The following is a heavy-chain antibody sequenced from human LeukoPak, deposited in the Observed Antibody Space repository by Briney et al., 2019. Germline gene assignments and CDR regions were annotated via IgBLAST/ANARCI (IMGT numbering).Heavy chain of an antibody. CDR2: IKEDGSEI. V-gene: IGHV3-7*01. CDR3: ARDRGYSSFDY. D-gene: IGHD4-23*01. CDR1: AFTFSNYW. Sequence: GGSLRLSCAASAFTFSNYWMSWVRQAPGKGLEWVANIKEDGSEINYVDSAKGRFTISRDNAKNSLYLQMNSLTVDDTAVYYCARDRGYSSFDYWGQGTVATVSS. J-gene: IGHJ4*02.